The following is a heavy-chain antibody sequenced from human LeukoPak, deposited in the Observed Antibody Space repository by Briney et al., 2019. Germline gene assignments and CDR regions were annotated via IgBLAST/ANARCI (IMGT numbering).Heavy chain of an antibody. CDR3: ARHFGARGWGSGFDY. CDR2: IYPGDSDT. J-gene: IGHJ4*02. V-gene: IGHV5-51*01. CDR1: GYSFTSYW. Sequence: GESLKISCKGSGYSFTSYWIGWVRQMPGKGLEWMGIIYPGDSDTRYSPSFQGQVTISADKSISTAYLQWSSLKASDTAMYYCARHFGARGWGSGFDYWGQGTLVTVSS. D-gene: IGHD3-16*01.